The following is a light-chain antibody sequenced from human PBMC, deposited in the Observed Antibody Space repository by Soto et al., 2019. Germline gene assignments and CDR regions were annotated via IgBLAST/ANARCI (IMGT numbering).Light chain of an antibody. V-gene: IGKV1-5*01. CDR2: DAS. CDR1: QTISSW. J-gene: IGKJ1*01. CDR3: QQFKDYVWT. Sequence: DIQMTHSPSTLSGSVGDRVTITCRASQTISSWLAWYQQKPGRAPSLIIYDASTLERGVPSRFSGSGSGTEFTLIISNLQPDDFATYYCQQFKDYVWTFGQGTKVDI.